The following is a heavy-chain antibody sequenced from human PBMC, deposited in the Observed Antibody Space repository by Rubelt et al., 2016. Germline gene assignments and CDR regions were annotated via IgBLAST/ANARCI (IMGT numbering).Heavy chain of an antibody. CDR2: ISWNSGSI. J-gene: IGHJ4*02. Sequence: GGGLVQPGGSLRLSCVTSGFTFSNYSMNWVRQAPGKGLEWVSGISWNSGSIGYADSVKGRFTISRDNAKNSLYLQMDSLRAEDSAMYYCARWAYISDYYWIDYWGQGTLVTVSS. CDR1: GFTFSNYS. CDR3: ARWAYISDYYWIDY. D-gene: IGHD6-19*01. V-gene: IGHV3-48*04.